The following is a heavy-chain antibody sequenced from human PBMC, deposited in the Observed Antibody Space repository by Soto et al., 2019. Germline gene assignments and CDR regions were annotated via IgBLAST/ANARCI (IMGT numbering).Heavy chain of an antibody. Sequence: SGPTLVNPTQTLTLTCTFSGFSLSTSGAGVGWIRQPPGKALEWVALIYWDDAKEYSPSLKSRLTITKDTSKNQVALTITNKDTLCTATHDCDHKGGGDRILDYWGQGTLVTVSS. CDR1: GFSLSTSGAG. CDR3: DHKGGGDRILDY. J-gene: IGHJ4*02. CDR2: IYWDDAK. V-gene: IGHV2-5*02. D-gene: IGHD3-16*01.